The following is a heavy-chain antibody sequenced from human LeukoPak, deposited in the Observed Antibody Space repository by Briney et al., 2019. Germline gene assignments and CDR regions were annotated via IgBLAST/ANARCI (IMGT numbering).Heavy chain of an antibody. D-gene: IGHD2-8*01. J-gene: IGHJ4*02. CDR1: GYTFTSYA. CDR3: ARDTNCTNGVCFGVALGY. V-gene: IGHV7-4-1*02. Sequence: ASVKVSCKASGYTFTSYAMNWVRQAPGQGLEWMGWINTNTRNPTYAQGFTGRFVFSLDTSVSTAYLQISSLKAEDTAVYYCARDTNCTNGVCFGVALGYWGQGTLVTVSS. CDR2: INTNTRNP.